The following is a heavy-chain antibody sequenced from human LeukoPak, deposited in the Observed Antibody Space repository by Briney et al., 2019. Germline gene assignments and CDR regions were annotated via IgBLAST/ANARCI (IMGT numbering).Heavy chain of an antibody. Sequence: ASVKVSCKASGYTFTGYYMHWVRQAPGQGLEWMGRINPNSGGTNYAQKFQGRVTMTRDTSISTAYMELSRLRSDDTAVYYCARDTYGGNSAGGDLFDYWGQGTLVTVSS. D-gene: IGHD4-23*01. V-gene: IGHV1-2*06. CDR1: GYTFTGYY. CDR2: INPNSGGT. CDR3: ARDTYGGNSAGGDLFDY. J-gene: IGHJ4*02.